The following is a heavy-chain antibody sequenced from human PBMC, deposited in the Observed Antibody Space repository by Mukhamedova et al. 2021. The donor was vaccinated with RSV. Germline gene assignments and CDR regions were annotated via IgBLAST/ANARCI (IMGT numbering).Heavy chain of an antibody. Sequence: GRGLEWVSGISGSGDTTYYADSVKGRFMISRDRSENKLYLQLFSLRAEDTAVYYCAKEAGSGSYSLFYHYGMDVWGQGTTVTVSS. V-gene: IGHV3-23*01. J-gene: IGHJ6*02. CDR2: ISGSGDTT. CDR3: AKEAGSGSYSLFYHYGMDV. D-gene: IGHD3-10*01.